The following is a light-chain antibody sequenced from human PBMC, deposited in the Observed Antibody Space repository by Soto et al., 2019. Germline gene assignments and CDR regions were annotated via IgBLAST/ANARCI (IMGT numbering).Light chain of an antibody. CDR1: KSISSH. Sequence: EIEMTQSPATLSVSPLERGNLXRRTSKSISSHLVWDQQKPGQANRLVFYGASTRVTGIPARFSGSGSGTEFNLTLSSVQSEAFAVYSCQQYNDWTPWTFGQGTKVDIK. CDR2: GAS. CDR3: QQYNDWTPWT. J-gene: IGKJ1*01. V-gene: IGKV3D-15*01.